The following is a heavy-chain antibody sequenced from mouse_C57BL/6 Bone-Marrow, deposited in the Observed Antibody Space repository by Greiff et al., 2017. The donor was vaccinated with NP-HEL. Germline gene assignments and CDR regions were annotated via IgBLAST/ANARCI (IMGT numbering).Heavy chain of an antibody. Sequence: QVQLKQSGPGLVQPSQSLSITCTVSGFSLTSYGVHWVRQSPGKGLEWLGVIWRGGSTDYNAAFMSRLSITKDNSKSQVFFKMNSLQADDTAIYYCAISYYYGSTVFLVDYWGQGTSVTVSS. CDR3: AISYYYGSTVFLVDY. V-gene: IGHV2-5*01. D-gene: IGHD1-1*01. CDR1: GFSLTSYG. CDR2: IWRGGST. J-gene: IGHJ4*01.